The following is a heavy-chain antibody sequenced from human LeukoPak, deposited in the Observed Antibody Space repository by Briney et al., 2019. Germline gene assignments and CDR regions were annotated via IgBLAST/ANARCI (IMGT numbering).Heavy chain of an antibody. D-gene: IGHD3-3*01. CDR1: GYTFNSYD. CDR2: SSNYNGNT. V-gene: IGHV1-18*01. CDR3: ARVLRYDFWSAYYFDY. Sequence: GASVTVSCKASGYTFNSYDISWVRQAPGQGLEWMAWSSNYNGNTNYALKVQGRATMTTDTSTSTAYMELRSLRSDDTAVYYCARVLRYDFWSAYYFDYWGQGTLVTVSS. J-gene: IGHJ4*02.